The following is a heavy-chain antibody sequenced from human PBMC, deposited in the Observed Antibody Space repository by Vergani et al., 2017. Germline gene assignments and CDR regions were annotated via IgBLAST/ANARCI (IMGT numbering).Heavy chain of an antibody. CDR3: ARGNTFGGVIVR. CDR2: IYTSGST. J-gene: IGHJ4*02. V-gene: IGHV4-61*02. Sequence: QVQLQESGPGLVKPSQTLSLTCTVSGGSISSGSYYWSWIRQPAGKGLEWVGRIYTSGSTNYNPSLKSRVTISVDTSKNQFSLKLSSVTAADTAVYYCARGNTFGGVIVRWGQGTLVTVSS. D-gene: IGHD3-16*02. CDR1: GGSISSGSYY.